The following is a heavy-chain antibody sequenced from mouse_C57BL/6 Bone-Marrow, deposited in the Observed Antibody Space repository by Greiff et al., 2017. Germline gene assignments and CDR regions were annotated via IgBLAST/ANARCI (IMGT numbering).Heavy chain of an antibody. J-gene: IGHJ4*01. CDR2: IHPNSGST. CDR3: ARFPLYSPYAMDY. CDR1: GYTFTSYW. V-gene: IGHV1-64*01. Sequence: VQLQQPGAELVKPGASVKLSCKASGYTFTSYWMHWVKQRPGQGLEWIGMIHPNSGSTNYNEKFKSKATLTVDKSSSTAYMQLSSLTSEDSAVYYCARFPLYSPYAMDYWGQGTSVTVSS. D-gene: IGHD2-12*01.